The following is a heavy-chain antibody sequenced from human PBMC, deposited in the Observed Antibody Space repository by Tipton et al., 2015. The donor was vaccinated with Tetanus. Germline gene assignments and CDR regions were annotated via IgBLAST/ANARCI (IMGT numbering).Heavy chain of an antibody. D-gene: IGHD3-3*01. CDR1: GFTFSAYY. J-gene: IGHJ2*01. CDR3: AKGVAPVWEWSFDL. Sequence: SLRLSCAASGFTFSAYYMSWIRLAPGKGLEWISYISHTGTTTYYSASVMGRFTVSRDNTKNSLYLEINSLRAEDTALYYCAKGVAPVWEWSFDLWGRGTLVTVSS. CDR2: ISHTGTTT. V-gene: IGHV3-11*04.